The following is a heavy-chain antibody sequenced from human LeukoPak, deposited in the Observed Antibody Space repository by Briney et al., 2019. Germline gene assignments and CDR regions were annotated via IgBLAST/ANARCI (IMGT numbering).Heavy chain of an antibody. Sequence: SETLSLTRTVSGGSISSYYWSWIRQPPGKGLEWIGYIYYSGSTNYNPSLKSRVTISVDTSKNQFSLKLSSVTAADTAVYYCARDMGYYYHISGYPNWFDPWGQGTLVTVSS. J-gene: IGHJ5*02. CDR2: IYYSGST. V-gene: IGHV4-59*01. D-gene: IGHD3-22*01. CDR3: ARDMGYYYHISGYPNWFDP. CDR1: GGSISSYY.